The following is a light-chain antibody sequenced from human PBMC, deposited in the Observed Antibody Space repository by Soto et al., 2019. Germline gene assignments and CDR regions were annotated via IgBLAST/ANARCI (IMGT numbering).Light chain of an antibody. CDR1: QSVSSSY. Sequence: EIVLTQSPGTLSLSPGERATLSCRASQSVSSSYLAWYQQKPGQAPRLLIYGASSRATGIPDRFSGSKSGTDFTLTISRLEPEDFAVYYCQQYGNSPYTFGQGTKREIK. CDR2: GAS. V-gene: IGKV3-20*01. CDR3: QQYGNSPYT. J-gene: IGKJ2*01.